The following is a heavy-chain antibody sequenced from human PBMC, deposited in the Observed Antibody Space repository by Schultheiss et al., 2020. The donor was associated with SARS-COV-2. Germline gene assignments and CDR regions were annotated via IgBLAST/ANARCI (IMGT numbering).Heavy chain of an antibody. J-gene: IGHJ6*03. Sequence: SETLSLTCTVSGGSTSSSNWWTWVRQPPGKGLEWIGEINHSGSTNYNPSLKSRVTISVDTSKNQFSLKLSSVTAADTAVYYCARGVAVAYYYYYYMDVWGKGTTVTVSS. V-gene: IGHV4-4*02. CDR1: GGSTSSSNW. CDR2: INHSGST. D-gene: IGHD2-15*01. CDR3: ARGVAVAYYYYYYMDV.